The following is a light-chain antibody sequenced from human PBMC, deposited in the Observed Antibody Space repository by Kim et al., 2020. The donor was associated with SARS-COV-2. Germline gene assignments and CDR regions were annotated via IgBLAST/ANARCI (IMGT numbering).Light chain of an antibody. Sequence: PGESAALFWRAGQTRTSSYLAWYQQKPGQAPRLLIYGTATRATGNADRFSGSGSGTDFTLTISRRESEDSAVYYCQQYSRSPSYTFGQGTMLEI. V-gene: IGKV3-20*01. CDR3: QQYSRSPSYT. CDR1: QTRTSSY. J-gene: IGKJ2*01. CDR2: GTA.